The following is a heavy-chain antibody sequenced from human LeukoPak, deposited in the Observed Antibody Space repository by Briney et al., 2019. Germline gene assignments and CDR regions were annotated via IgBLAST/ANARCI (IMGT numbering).Heavy chain of an antibody. CDR3: ARRNIVVVYMDV. V-gene: IGHV4-34*01. Sequence: SETLSLTCAIYSESFSGYYWSWIRQPPGKGLEWIGEINHSGSTNYNPSLKSRVTISVDTSKNQFSLKLSSVTAADTAVYYCARRNIVVVYMDVWGKGTTVTVSS. J-gene: IGHJ6*03. D-gene: IGHD2-15*01. CDR1: SESFSGYY. CDR2: INHSGST.